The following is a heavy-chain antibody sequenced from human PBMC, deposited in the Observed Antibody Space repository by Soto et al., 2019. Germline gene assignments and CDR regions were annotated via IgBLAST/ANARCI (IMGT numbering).Heavy chain of an antibody. CDR2: IWYDGSNQ. CDR1: GFTFSNYG. D-gene: IGHD6-13*01. Sequence: QVQLVESGGGVVQPGRSLRLSCAASGFTFSNYGMHWVRQAPGKGLEWVAIIWYDGSNQYYADSVKGRFTISRDNSKNTLYLQMNSLRAEDTAVYYCAREHSSWYDYWGQGTLVTVS. J-gene: IGHJ4*02. V-gene: IGHV3-33*01. CDR3: AREHSSWYDY.